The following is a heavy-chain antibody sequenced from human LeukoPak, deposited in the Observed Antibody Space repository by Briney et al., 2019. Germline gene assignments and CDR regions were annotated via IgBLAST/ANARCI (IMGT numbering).Heavy chain of an antibody. CDR2: IYYSGST. J-gene: IGHJ4*02. CDR1: GGSISSSSYY. D-gene: IGHD3-10*01. Sequence: SETLSLTCTVSGGSISSSSYYWGWIRQPPGKGLEWIGSIYYSGSTYYNPSLKSRVTISVDTSKNQFSLKLSSVTAADTAVYYCARDRPDYYASGSYGPNYFDSWGQGTLVTVSS. V-gene: IGHV4-39*07. CDR3: ARDRPDYYASGSYGPNYFDS.